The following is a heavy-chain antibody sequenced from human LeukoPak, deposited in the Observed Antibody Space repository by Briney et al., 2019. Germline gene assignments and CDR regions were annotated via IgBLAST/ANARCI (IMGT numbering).Heavy chain of an antibody. V-gene: IGHV3-30*18. Sequence: GGSLRLSCAASGFTFSSYGMHWVRQAPGKGLEWVAVISYDGSNKYYADSVKGRFTISRDNSKNTLYLQMNSLRAEDTAVYYCAKDYSLLPQYYYGFLSGSPKAFDIWGQGKNVTVFS. CDR3: AKDYSLLPQYYYGFLSGSPKAFDI. CDR2: ISYDGSNK. CDR1: GFTFSSYG. D-gene: IGHD3-3*01. J-gene: IGHJ3*02.